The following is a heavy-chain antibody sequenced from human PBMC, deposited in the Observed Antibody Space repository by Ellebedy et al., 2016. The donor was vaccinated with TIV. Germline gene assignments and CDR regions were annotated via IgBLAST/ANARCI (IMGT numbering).Heavy chain of an antibody. V-gene: IGHV3-21*01. Sequence: PSETLSLTCAASGFTFSIYSMNWVRQAPGKGLEWVSFISSNSSYIYYADSVKGRFTISRDNAKNSLYLQMNSLRAEDTAVYYCARDPTGIRSYWGQGTLVTVSS. J-gene: IGHJ4*02. CDR2: ISSNSSYI. CDR3: ARDPTGIRSY. CDR1: GFTFSIYS. D-gene: IGHD1-14*01.